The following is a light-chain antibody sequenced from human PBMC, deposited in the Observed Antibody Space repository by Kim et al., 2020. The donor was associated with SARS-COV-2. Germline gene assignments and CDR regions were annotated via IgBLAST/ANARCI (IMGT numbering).Light chain of an antibody. CDR1: QSVSSSY. Sequence: SPGERATRSCRASQSVSSSYLAWYQQKPGQAPRLLIYGASSRATGIPDRFSGSGSVTDFTLTISRLEPEDFAVYYCQQYGSSPGTFGQGTKVDIK. V-gene: IGKV3-20*01. J-gene: IGKJ1*01. CDR2: GAS. CDR3: QQYGSSPGT.